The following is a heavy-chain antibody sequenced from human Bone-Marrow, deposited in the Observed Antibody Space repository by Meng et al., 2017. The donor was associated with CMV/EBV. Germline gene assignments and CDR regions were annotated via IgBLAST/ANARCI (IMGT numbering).Heavy chain of an antibody. V-gene: IGHV1-2*02. CDR2: INPNSGGT. D-gene: IGHD1-26*01. CDR1: GYTFTDYY. CDR3: ACSGTYSRSPTPHLDY. J-gene: IGHJ4*02. Sequence: QVRRVQSGAGVKRPGASVKVSCKASGYTFTDYYMHWVRQAPGQGLEWMGWINPNSGGTNYAQKFQGRVTMTRATSISTAYMELNSLRSDDTALYYCACSGTYSRSPTPHLDYWGQGTLVTVSS.